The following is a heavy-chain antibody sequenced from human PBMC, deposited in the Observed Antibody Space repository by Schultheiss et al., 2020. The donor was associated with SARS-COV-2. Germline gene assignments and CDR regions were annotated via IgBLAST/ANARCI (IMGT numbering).Heavy chain of an antibody. D-gene: IGHD4-17*01. Sequence: SETLSLTCTVSGGTISSYYWSWNRQPPGTGLEWIGYIYYSGSTNYNPSLKRRVTISVDTSKNKFSLKLSFVTAADTAVYYCARLLNYGDYSLGIDPWGQGTLVTVSS. J-gene: IGHJ5*02. CDR1: GGTISSYY. CDR3: ARLLNYGDYSLGIDP. V-gene: IGHV4-59*01. CDR2: IYYSGST.